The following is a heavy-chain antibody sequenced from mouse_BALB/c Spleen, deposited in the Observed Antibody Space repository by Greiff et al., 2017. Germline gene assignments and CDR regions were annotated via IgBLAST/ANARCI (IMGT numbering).Heavy chain of an antibody. CDR3: ARSGGYWYFDV. Sequence: VQLHQSGAELAKPGASVKMSCKASGYTFTSYWMHWVKQRPGQGLEWIGYINPSTGYTEYNQKFKDKATLTADKSSSTAYMQLSSLTSEDSAVYYCARSGGYWYFDVWGAGTTVTVSS. CDR2: INPSTGYT. V-gene: IGHV1-7*01. D-gene: IGHD1-1*02. J-gene: IGHJ1*01. CDR1: GYTFTSYW.